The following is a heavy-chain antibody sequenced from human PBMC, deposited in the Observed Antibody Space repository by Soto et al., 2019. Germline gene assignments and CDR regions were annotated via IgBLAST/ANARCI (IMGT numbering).Heavy chain of an antibody. CDR3: AKDRSDCWHPDAFDI. CDR2: ISWDGGST. D-gene: IGHD2-21*02. Sequence: GGSLRLSCAASGFTFDDYTMHWVRQAPGKGLEWVSLISWDGGSTYYADSVKGRFTISRDNTKNTLYLQMNSLRAEDTAVYYCAKDRSDCWHPDAFDIWGQGTMVTVSS. CDR1: GFTFDDYT. J-gene: IGHJ3*02. V-gene: IGHV3-43*01.